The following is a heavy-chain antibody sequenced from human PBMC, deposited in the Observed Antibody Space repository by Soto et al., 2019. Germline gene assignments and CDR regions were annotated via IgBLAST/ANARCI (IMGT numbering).Heavy chain of an antibody. Sequence: LSLTCTVSGGSVSSGSYYWSWIRQPPGKGLEWIGYIYYSGSTNYNPSLKSRVTISVDTSKNQFSLKLSSVTAADTAVYYCARETYCSGGSCKNWFDPWGQGTLVTVSS. CDR1: GGSVSSGSYY. V-gene: IGHV4-61*01. D-gene: IGHD2-15*01. J-gene: IGHJ5*02. CDR3: ARETYCSGGSCKNWFDP. CDR2: IYYSGST.